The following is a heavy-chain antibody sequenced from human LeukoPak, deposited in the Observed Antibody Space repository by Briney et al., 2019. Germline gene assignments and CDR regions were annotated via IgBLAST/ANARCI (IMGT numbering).Heavy chain of an antibody. CDR2: INPNSGGA. CDR3: ATCTSCWSHNWFDP. J-gene: IGHJ5*02. Sequence: ASVKVSCKASGYTFTGYYMHWVRQAPGQGLEWMGWINPNSGGANYAQKFQGRVTMTRDTSISTAYMELSRLRSDDTAVYYCATCTSCWSHNWFDPWGQGTLVTVSS. D-gene: IGHD2-2*01. CDR1: GYTFTGYY. V-gene: IGHV1-2*02.